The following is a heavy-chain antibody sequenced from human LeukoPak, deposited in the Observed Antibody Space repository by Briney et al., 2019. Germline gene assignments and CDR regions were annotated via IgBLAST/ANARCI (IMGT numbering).Heavy chain of an antibody. CDR2: ISSSSSNR. V-gene: IGHV3-11*05. Sequence: GGSLRLSCAASGFTFSDYYMSWIRQAPGKGLEWVSYISSSSSNRNYADSVKGRFTISRDNAKNSLYLQMNSLRAEGTAVYYCARGGDYGDVTDYWGQGTLVTVSS. J-gene: IGHJ4*02. CDR3: ARGGDYGDVTDY. D-gene: IGHD4-17*01. CDR1: GFTFSDYY.